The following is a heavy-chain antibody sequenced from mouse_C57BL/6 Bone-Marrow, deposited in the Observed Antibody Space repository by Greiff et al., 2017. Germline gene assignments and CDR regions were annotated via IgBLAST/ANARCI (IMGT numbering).Heavy chain of an antibody. V-gene: IGHV1-64*01. CDR3: ARGAILRSFAY. J-gene: IGHJ3*01. Sequence: QVQLQQPGAELVKPGASVKLSCKASGYTFTSYWMHWVKQRPGQGLEWIGMIHPNSGSTNYNEKFKSKATLTVNKSSSTAYMQLSSLTSEDSAVYYCARGAILRSFAYWGQGTLVTVSA. D-gene: IGHD1-1*01. CDR1: GYTFTSYW. CDR2: IHPNSGST.